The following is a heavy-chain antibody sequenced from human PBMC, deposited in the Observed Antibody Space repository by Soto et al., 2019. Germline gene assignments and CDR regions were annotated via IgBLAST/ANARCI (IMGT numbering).Heavy chain of an antibody. J-gene: IGHJ6*03. D-gene: IGHD3-10*01. Sequence: EVQLVESGGGWVQPGRSLRLSCAASGFTFDDYAMHWVRQAPGRGLEWVSGISWNSDTIGYGDSVKGRFTISRDNAKNSLHLQMNSLRPEDTALYYCARDYGSGNPYYYYMDVWGKGTTVTVSS. CDR1: GFTFDDYA. CDR2: ISWNSDTI. V-gene: IGHV3-9*01. CDR3: ARDYGSGNPYYYYMDV.